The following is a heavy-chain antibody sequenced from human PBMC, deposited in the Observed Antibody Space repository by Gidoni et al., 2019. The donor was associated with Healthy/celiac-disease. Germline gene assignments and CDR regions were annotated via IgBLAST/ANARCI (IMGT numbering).Heavy chain of an antibody. CDR2: IIPILGIA. CDR1: GGTFSSYA. Sequence: QVQLVQSGAEVKKPGSSVKVSCKASGGTFSSYAISWVRQAPGQGLEWMGRIIPILGIANYAQKFQGRVTITADKSTSTAYMELSSLRSEDTAVYYCASMVVTAPSTPVGDYWGQGTLVTVSS. V-gene: IGHV1-69*04. CDR3: ASMVVTAPSTPVGDY. D-gene: IGHD2-21*02. J-gene: IGHJ4*02.